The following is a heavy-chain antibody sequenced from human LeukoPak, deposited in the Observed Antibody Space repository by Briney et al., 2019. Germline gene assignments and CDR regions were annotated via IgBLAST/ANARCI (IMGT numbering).Heavy chain of an antibody. Sequence: ASVRVSCKTSGYTFTDYDITWVRQAPGQGLEWMGWITAYNDNTYYAQKLQGRVTMTTDTSTSTAYMELRSLRSDDTAVYYCAGSMRFGTYYYYYMDVWGKGTTVTISS. J-gene: IGHJ6*03. D-gene: IGHD3-10*01. CDR1: GYTFTDYD. CDR2: ITAYNDNT. CDR3: AGSMRFGTYYYYYMDV. V-gene: IGHV1-18*01.